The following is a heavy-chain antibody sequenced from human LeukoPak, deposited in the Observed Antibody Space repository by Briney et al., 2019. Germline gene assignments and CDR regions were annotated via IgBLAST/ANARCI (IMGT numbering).Heavy chain of an antibody. J-gene: IGHJ6*02. D-gene: IGHD2-15*01. CDR1: GGSFSGYY. CDR3: ARHNIVVVAAAIDYYYGMDV. CDR2: INHSGST. V-gene: IGHV4-34*01. Sequence: SETLSLTCAVYGGSFSGYYWSWIRQPPGKGLEWIGEINHSGSTNYNPSLKSRVTISVDTSKNQFSLKLSSVTAADTAVYYCARHNIVVVAAAIDYYYGMDVWGQGTTVTVSS.